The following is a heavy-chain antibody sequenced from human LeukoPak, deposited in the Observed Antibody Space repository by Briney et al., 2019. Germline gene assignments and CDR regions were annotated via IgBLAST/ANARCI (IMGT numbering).Heavy chain of an antibody. D-gene: IGHD5-12*01. CDR1: GYTFTSYY. V-gene: IGHV1-46*01. Sequence: ASVKVSCKASGYTFTSYYMHWVRQAPGQGLEWMGIINPSGGSTSYAQKFQGRVTMTRDTSTSTVYMELSSLRSEDTAVYYCARDGPYMVATRGTPDYWGQGTLVTVSS. J-gene: IGHJ4*02. CDR3: ARDGPYMVATRGTPDY. CDR2: INPSGGST.